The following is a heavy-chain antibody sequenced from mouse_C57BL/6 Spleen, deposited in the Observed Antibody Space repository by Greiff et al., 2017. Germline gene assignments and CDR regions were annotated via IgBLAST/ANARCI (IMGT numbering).Heavy chain of an antibody. D-gene: IGHD1-1*01. CDR2: IDPSDSYT. V-gene: IGHV1-69*01. CDR3: ARYPDDYGSSDDYFDY. J-gene: IGHJ2*01. Sequence: QVQLQQPGAELVMPGASVKLSCKASGYTFTSYWMHWVKQRPGQGLEWIGEIDPSDSYTNYNQKFKGKSTLTVDKSSSTAYMQLSSLTSGDTAVYYCARYPDDYGSSDDYFDYWGQGTTLTVSS. CDR1: GYTFTSYW.